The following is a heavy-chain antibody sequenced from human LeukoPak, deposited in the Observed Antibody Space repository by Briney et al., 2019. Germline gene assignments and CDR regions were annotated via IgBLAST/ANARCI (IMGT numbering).Heavy chain of an antibody. CDR1: GFIFTGNW. J-gene: IGHJ4*02. CDR2: IYGDGYT. Sequence: GGSLRLSCATSGFIFTGNWIHWVRQAPGQGPVWVSRIYGDGYTNYADSVEGRFTISRDSGTNTVYLQMSSLRAEDTAVYYCATSVITRFDNWGQGTLVTVSS. V-gene: IGHV3-74*01. CDR3: ATSVITRFDN. D-gene: IGHD3-16*01.